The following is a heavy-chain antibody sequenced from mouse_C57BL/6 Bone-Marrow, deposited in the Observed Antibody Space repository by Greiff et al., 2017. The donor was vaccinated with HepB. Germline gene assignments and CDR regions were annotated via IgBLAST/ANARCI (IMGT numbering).Heavy chain of an antibody. V-gene: IGHV5-12*01. Sequence: EVQLQESGGGLVQPGGSLKLSCAASGFTFSDYYMYWVRQTPEKRLEWVAYISNGGGSTYYPDTVKGRFTISRDNAKNTLYLQMSRLKSEDTAMYYCARLYDYFDYWGQGTTLTVSS. J-gene: IGHJ2*01. CDR3: ARLYDYFDY. CDR2: ISNGGGST. CDR1: GFTFSDYY.